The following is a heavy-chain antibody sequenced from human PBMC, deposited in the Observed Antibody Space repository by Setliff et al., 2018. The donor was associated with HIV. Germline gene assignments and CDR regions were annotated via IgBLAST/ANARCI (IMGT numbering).Heavy chain of an antibody. Sequence: GGSLRLSCAASGFTFSDHYMDWVRQSPGKGLEWVGRIANKADSHTIQYAASVQGRFTISRDDSKTSLYLQMSNLQAEDTALYYCTRAGYGHGFDIWGQGTTVTVSS. V-gene: IGHV3-72*01. CDR3: TRAGYGHGFDI. CDR2: IANKADSHTI. D-gene: IGHD5-18*01. J-gene: IGHJ6*02. CDR1: GFTFSDHY.